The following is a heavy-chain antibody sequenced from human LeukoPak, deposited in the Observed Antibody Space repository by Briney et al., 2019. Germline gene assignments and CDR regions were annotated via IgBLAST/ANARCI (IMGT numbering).Heavy chain of an antibody. D-gene: IGHD6-25*01. Sequence: QSGGSLRLSCAASGFTFSSYGMHWVRQAPGKGLEWVAVISYDGSNKYYADSVKGRFTISRDNSKNTLYLQMNRLRAEDTAVYYCARDGTQIYRSGWVYMDVWGKGTTVTISS. J-gene: IGHJ6*03. CDR3: ARDGTQIYRSGWVYMDV. CDR1: GFTFSSYG. CDR2: ISYDGSNK. V-gene: IGHV3-30*03.